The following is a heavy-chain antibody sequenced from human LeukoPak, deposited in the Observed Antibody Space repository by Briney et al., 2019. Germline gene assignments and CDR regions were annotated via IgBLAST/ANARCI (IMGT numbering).Heavy chain of an antibody. CDR3: AKQSLFDSSGHFHY. D-gene: IGHD3-22*01. J-gene: IGHJ4*02. CDR1: GFXFSSYA. V-gene: IGHV3-23*01. Sequence: GGSLRLSCAASGFXFSSYAMTWVRQAPGKGLEWVSTITGSGGYTYYADSVKGRFTISRDNSKNTLFLRMNSLRAEDTAVYFCAKQSLFDSSGHFHYWGQGTLVTVSS. CDR2: ITGSGGYT.